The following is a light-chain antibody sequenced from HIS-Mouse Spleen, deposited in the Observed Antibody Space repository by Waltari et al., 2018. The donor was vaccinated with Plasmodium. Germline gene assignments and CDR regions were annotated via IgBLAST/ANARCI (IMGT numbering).Light chain of an antibody. Sequence: ELVLTQSPGTLSLSPGERATLSCRASQSVSSSYLAWYQQKPGQAPRLLISGASSRATGIPDRFSGSGSGTDFTLTISRLEPEDFAVYYCQQYGSSGTFGQGTKVEIK. V-gene: IGKV3-20*01. CDR1: QSVSSSY. CDR2: GAS. CDR3: QQYGSSGT. J-gene: IGKJ1*01.